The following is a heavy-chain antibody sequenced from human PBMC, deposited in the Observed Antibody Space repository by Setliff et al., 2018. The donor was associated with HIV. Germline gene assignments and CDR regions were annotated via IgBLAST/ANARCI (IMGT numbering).Heavy chain of an antibody. D-gene: IGHD3-9*01. J-gene: IGHJ4*02. CDR3: ARAGYYRFDY. CDR1: GFTFSTAW. Sequence: GGSLRLSCAASGFTFSTAWMHWVRQAPGKGLVWLSRMNGDGSTTDYADSVKGRLTVSRDNAKNTLYLQMNSLTAEDTAVYYCARAGYYRFDYWGQGTLVTVSS. CDR2: MNGDGSTT. V-gene: IGHV3-74*01.